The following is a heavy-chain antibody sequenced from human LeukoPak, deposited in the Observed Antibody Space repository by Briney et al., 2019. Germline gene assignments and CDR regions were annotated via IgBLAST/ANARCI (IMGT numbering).Heavy chain of an antibody. J-gene: IGHJ4*02. V-gene: IGHV3-53*01. Sequence: GGSLRLSCAASGFTVSSNHMTWVVQTPGKGLEWVSVFYISGGTKYGDSVRGRFTISRDDSKNTLYLQMYSLRVEDSAVYYCARVANMDYFDYWGQGTLVTVSS. CDR3: ARVANMDYFDY. D-gene: IGHD2/OR15-2a*01. CDR1: GFTVSSNH. CDR2: FYISGGT.